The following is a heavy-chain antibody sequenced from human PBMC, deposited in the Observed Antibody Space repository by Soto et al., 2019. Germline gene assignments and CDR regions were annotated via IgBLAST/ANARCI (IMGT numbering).Heavy chain of an antibody. D-gene: IGHD5-18*01. V-gene: IGHV3-30-3*01. CDR1: GFTFSNYA. J-gene: IGHJ6*02. CDR2: ISYDGSNT. Sequence: QVQLVESGGGVVQPGRSLGLSCAASGFTFSNYAMQWVRQAPGKGLEWLSVISYDGSNTYYADSVKGRFTISKDNFKNILYLQMNSLRPEDTAVYYCARGAFVDTAVVLPPHSGLDVWGQGTTVTVSS. CDR3: ARGAFVDTAVVLPPHSGLDV.